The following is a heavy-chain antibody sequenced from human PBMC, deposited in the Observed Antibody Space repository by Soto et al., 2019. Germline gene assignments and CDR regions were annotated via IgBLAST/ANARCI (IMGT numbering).Heavy chain of an antibody. CDR1: GGSISRSSYY. D-gene: IGHD6-19*01. CDR2: IYYSGST. V-gene: IGHV4-39*01. Sequence: PSETLSLTCTVSGGSISRSSYYWGWIRQPPGKGLEWIGSIYYSGSTYYNPSLKSRVTISVDTSKNQFSLKLSSVTAADTAVYYCATTIYSGGWSRDNWAQGTLVTVSS. CDR3: ATTIYSGGWSRDN. J-gene: IGHJ4*02.